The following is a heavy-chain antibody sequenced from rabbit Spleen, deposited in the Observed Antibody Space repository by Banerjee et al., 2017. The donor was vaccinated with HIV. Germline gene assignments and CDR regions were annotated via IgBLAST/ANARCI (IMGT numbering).Heavy chain of an antibody. V-gene: IGHV1S45*01. D-gene: IGHD8-1*01. Sequence: QEQLVESGGGLVKPEGSLTLTCTASGFSFSSGDDMCWVRQAPGKGLEWITCINMVTGKSVYASRAKGRFIMSRTSATKVTLQMTSLTAADTATYFCARDAGSGDYIDVYFDLWGPGTLVTVS. CDR2: INMVTGKS. CDR3: ARDAGSGDYIDVYFDL. J-gene: IGHJ4*01. CDR1: GFSFSSGDD.